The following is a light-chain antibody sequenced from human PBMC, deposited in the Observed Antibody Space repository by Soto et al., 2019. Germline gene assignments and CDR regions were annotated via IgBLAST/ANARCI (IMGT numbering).Light chain of an antibody. CDR2: DAS. CDR1: QSVSSS. CDR3: QQRSNWPPEVT. J-gene: IGKJ3*01. Sequence: EIVLTQSPDTLSLSPGERATLSCRASQSVSSSLAWYQQKPGQAPRLLISDASNRATGIPARFSGSGSGTDFTLTISSLEPEDFAVYYCQQRSNWPPEVTFGPGTKVDIK. V-gene: IGKV3-11*01.